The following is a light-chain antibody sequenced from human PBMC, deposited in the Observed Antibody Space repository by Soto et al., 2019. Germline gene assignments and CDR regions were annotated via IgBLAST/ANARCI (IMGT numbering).Light chain of an antibody. Sequence: EIVLTQSPATLSVSPGERVTLSCRASQSVDINLAWYQQKPGQAPRLLIYDASARALDTPARFAGSGSGTEFTLTISSLQSEDFAVYFCQQYNNWPITFGQGTRLEIK. CDR3: QQYNNWPIT. V-gene: IGKV3-15*01. CDR2: DAS. J-gene: IGKJ5*01. CDR1: QSVDIN.